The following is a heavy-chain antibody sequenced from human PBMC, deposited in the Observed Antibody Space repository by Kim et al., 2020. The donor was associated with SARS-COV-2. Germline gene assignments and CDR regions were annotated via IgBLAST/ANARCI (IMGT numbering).Heavy chain of an antibody. CDR2: IIPIFGTA. CDR1: GGTFSSYA. J-gene: IGHJ3*02. Sequence: SVKVSCKASGGTFSSYAISWVRQAPGQGLEWMGGIIPIFGTAHYAQKFQGRVTITADESTSTAYMELSSLRSEDTAVYYCASQASRTIVVVPAAMPYDAFEIWGQGTIVTVSS. V-gene: IGHV1-69*13. CDR3: ASQASRTIVVVPAAMPYDAFEI. D-gene: IGHD2-2*01.